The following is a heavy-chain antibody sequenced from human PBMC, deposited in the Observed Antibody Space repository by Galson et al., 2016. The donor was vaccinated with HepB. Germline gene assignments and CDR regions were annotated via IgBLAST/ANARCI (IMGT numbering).Heavy chain of an antibody. CDR2: INAGSGKT. Sequence: SVKVSCKASGYTFSNYAMHWVRQAPRQRLEWVGWINAGSGKTKYSEKFRGRATISRDTSASTAYMDLSSLRFEDTAVYCCARSIVGGSLGMDVWGQGTTVTVSS. V-gene: IGHV1-3*01. CDR1: GYTFSNYA. D-gene: IGHD1-26*01. CDR3: ARSIVGGSLGMDV. J-gene: IGHJ6*02.